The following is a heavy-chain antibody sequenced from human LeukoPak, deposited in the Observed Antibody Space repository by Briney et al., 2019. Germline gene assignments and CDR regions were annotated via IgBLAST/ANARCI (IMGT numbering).Heavy chain of an antibody. CDR3: ARESSTSSYFDP. D-gene: IGHD2-2*01. CDR1: GGTFSSYA. Sequence: ASVKVSCKASGGTFSSYAISWVRQAPGQGLEWMGGIIPIFGTANYAQKFQGRVTITADESTSTAYMELSSLRSEDMAVYYCARESSTSSYFDPWGQGTLVTVSS. CDR2: IIPIFGTA. J-gene: IGHJ5*02. V-gene: IGHV1-69*13.